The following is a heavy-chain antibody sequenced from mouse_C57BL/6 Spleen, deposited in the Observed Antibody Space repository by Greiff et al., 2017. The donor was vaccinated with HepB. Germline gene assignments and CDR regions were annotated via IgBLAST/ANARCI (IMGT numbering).Heavy chain of an antibody. D-gene: IGHD3-2*02. CDR3: ARSGRQLMLRYFDY. CDR1: GYTFTSYW. Sequence: QVQLQQPGAELVRPGSSVKLSCKASGYTFTSYWMHWVKQRPIQGLEWIGNIDPSDSETHYNQKFKDKVTLTVDKSSSSAYRQLSSLTSEDYAVYYCARSGRQLMLRYFDYCGQGTTLTVSS. J-gene: IGHJ2*01. V-gene: IGHV1-52*01. CDR2: IDPSDSET.